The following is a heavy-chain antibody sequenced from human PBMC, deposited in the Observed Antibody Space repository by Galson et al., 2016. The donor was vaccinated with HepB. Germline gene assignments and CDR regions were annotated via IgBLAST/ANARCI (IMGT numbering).Heavy chain of an antibody. CDR3: GGRPTPSSREGYYYYMAV. D-gene: IGHD6-6*01. J-gene: IGHJ6*03. CDR1: GGTFSSHA. V-gene: IGHV1-69*06. CDR2: IIPLFDTP. Sequence: SVKVSCKASGGTFSSHAISWVRQAPGQGLEWMGGIIPLFDTPSYAQKFQGRVTITADKSTSTAYMELTSLRSEDTAVYYCGGRPTPSSREGYYYYMAVWGKGTTVTVSS.